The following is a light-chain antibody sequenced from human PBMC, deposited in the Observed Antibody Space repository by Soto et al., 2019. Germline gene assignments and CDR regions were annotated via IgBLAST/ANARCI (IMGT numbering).Light chain of an antibody. Sequence: DIQLTQSPSFLSASVGDRVTITCRASQGISSYLAWYQQKPGKAPKHLIYAASTLQSGVPSRFSGSGSGTEFTLTISSLQPEDFATYYCQQLNSYPPTFGAGTKVDI. V-gene: IGKV1-9*01. CDR1: QGISSY. CDR2: AAS. J-gene: IGKJ3*01. CDR3: QQLNSYPPT.